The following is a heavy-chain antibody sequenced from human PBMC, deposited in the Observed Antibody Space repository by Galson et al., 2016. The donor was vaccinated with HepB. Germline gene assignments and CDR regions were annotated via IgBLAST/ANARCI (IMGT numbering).Heavy chain of an antibody. CDR2: VSYSGSI. J-gene: IGHJ6*02. CDR3: ARDSAGNYRYYYGMDV. CDR1: GGSISSSNYY. Sequence: SETLSLTCTVSGGSISSSNYYWGWIRQPPGKGLEWIRSVSYSGSIYHNPSLKSRVIISVDTSKSQFSLKLSSVTAADTALYYCARDSAGNYRYYYGMDVWGQGTTVTVSS. D-gene: IGHD5-24*01. V-gene: IGHV4-39*07.